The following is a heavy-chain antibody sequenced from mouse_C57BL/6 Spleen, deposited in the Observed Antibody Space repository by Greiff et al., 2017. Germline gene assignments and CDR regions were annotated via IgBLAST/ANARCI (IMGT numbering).Heavy chain of an antibody. Sequence: QVQLQQSGAELVRPGTSVKMSCKASGYTFTNYWIGWAKQRPGHGLEWIGDIYPGGGYTNYNEKFKGKATLTADKSSSTAYVQLSSLTSEYSAIYCFTRSTCLDFDYAMDYWGQGTSGTVSS. CDR1: GYTFTNYW. CDR3: TRSTCLDFDYAMDY. D-gene: IGHD5-5*01. V-gene: IGHV1-63*01. J-gene: IGHJ4*01. CDR2: IYPGGGYT.